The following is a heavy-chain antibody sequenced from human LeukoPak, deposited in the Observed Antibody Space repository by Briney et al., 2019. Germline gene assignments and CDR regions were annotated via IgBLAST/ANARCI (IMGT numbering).Heavy chain of an antibody. CDR1: GGSISSSIW. CDR3: ARAKAGGYFDY. CDR2: IYHSGST. J-gene: IGHJ4*02. V-gene: IGHV4-4*02. Sequence: SETLSLTCAVSGGSISSSIWWSWVRQPPGKGLEWIGEIYHSGSTNYNPSLKSRVTISVDRSKNQFSLKLSSVTAADTAVYYCARAKAGGYFDYWGQGTLVTVSS. D-gene: IGHD6-13*01.